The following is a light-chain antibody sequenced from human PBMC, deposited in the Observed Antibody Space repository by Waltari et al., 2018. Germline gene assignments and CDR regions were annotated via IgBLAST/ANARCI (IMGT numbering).Light chain of an antibody. V-gene: IGLV2-8*01. CDR1: SSDVGAYKY. J-gene: IGLJ1*01. Sequence: QSALTQPPSASGSPGQSVTISCTGTSSDVGAYKYVSWYQQHPDKAPKLIIFEVSKRPSGVPERFSGSKSGNTASLTISGLQADDEADYYCSSYAGSINFYVFGTGTKVSVL. CDR3: SSYAGSINFYV. CDR2: EVS.